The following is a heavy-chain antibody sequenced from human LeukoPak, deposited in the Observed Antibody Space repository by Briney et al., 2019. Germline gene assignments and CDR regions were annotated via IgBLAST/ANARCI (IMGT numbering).Heavy chain of an antibody. CDR1: GFTFDDYA. CDR3: AKGYSSSWYQNWFDP. Sequence: GGSLRLSCAASGFTFDDYAMHWVRQAPGKGLGWVSGISWNSGSIGYADSVKGRFTISRDNAKNSLYLQMNSLRAEDTALYYCAKGYSSSWYQNWFDPWGQGTLVTVSS. J-gene: IGHJ5*02. V-gene: IGHV3-9*01. D-gene: IGHD6-13*01. CDR2: ISWNSGSI.